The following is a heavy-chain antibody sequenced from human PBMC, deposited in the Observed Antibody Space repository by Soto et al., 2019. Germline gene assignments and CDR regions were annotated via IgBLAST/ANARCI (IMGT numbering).Heavy chain of an antibody. J-gene: IGHJ4*02. D-gene: IGHD2-8*01. CDR1: GCTFTSYG. CDR3: ARELRRLNTTNGVCCRVYVLGY. V-gene: IGHV1-18*01. Sequence: ASVKVSCKAAGCTFTSYGISWVRQAPGQGLEWMGWISAYNGNTNYAQKLQGRVTMTTDTSTSTAYVELRSLRSDDTAVYYCARELRRLNTTNGVCCRVYVLGYWGQGTLVTVSS. CDR2: ISAYNGNT.